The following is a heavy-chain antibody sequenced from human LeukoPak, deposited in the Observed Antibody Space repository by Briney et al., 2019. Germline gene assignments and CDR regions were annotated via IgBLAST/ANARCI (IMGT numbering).Heavy chain of an antibody. J-gene: IGHJ3*02. Sequence: SETLSLTCTVSGGSISSSSYYWGWIRQPPGKGLEWIGSIYYSGSTYYIPSLKSRVTISVDTSKNQFSLKLSSVTAADTAVYYCARLGDGYNVKGFRRAFDIWGQGTMVTVSS. D-gene: IGHD5-24*01. CDR1: GGSISSSSYY. CDR3: ARLGDGYNVKGFRRAFDI. CDR2: IYYSGST. V-gene: IGHV4-39*01.